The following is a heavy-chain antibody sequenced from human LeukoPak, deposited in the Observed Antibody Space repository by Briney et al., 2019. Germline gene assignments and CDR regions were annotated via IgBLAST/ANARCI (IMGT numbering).Heavy chain of an antibody. Sequence: ASVKVSCKASGYTFTGYYMHWVRQAPGQGLEGMGWINPNSGGTNYAQKFQGRVTMTRDTSISTAYMELSRLRSDDTAVYYCASRRDGYYFFDYWGQGTLVTVSS. CDR1: GYTFTGYY. CDR2: INPNSGGT. CDR3: ASRRDGYYFFDY. D-gene: IGHD5-24*01. V-gene: IGHV1-2*02. J-gene: IGHJ4*02.